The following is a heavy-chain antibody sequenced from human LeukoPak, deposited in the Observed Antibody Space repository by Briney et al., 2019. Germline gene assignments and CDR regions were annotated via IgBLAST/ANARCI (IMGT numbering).Heavy chain of an antibody. CDR1: GGSISSSSYY. CDR3: ARRVAGPQSSYFDY. Sequence: SETLSLTCTVSGGSISSSSYYWGWIRQPPGKGLEWIGSIYYSGSTYYNPSLKSRVTISVDTSKNQFSLKLSSVTAADTAVYYCARRVAGPQSSYFDYWGQGTLVTVSS. CDR2: IYYSGST. J-gene: IGHJ4*02. D-gene: IGHD6-19*01. V-gene: IGHV4-39*07.